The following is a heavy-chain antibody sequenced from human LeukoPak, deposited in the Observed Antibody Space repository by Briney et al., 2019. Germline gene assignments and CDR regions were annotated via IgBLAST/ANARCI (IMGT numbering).Heavy chain of an antibody. J-gene: IGHJ4*02. CDR1: GGSITTYS. D-gene: IGHD2-15*01. V-gene: IGHV4-4*07. CDR2: IYASGST. CDR3: ARAAYCSGASCYFDY. Sequence: SKTLSLTCTVSGGSITTYSWSWIRQPAGKGLELIGRIYASGSTTYNPSLKSRVSMSVDTSKNQFSVRLTSVAAADTAVYYCARAAYCSGASCYFDYWGQGTLVTVSS.